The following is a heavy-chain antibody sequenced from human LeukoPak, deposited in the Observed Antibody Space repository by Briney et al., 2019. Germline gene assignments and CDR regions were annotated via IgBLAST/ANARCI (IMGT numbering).Heavy chain of an antibody. CDR3: ARASRYCTNGVCYPTDFDP. D-gene: IGHD2-8*01. Sequence: PSETLSLTCAVYGGSFSGYYWSWIRQPPGKGLEWIGEINHSGSTNYNPSLKSRVTISVDTSKNQFSLKLSSMTSADTAVYYCARASRYCTNGVCYPTDFDPWGQGTLVTVSS. V-gene: IGHV4-34*01. CDR1: GGSFSGYY. J-gene: IGHJ5*02. CDR2: INHSGST.